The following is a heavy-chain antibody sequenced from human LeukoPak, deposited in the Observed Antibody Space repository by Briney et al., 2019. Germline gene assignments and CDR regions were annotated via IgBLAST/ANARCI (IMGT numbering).Heavy chain of an antibody. V-gene: IGHV4-59*01. D-gene: IGHD3-9*01. CDR1: GGSISSYY. Sequence: SETLSLTCTVSGGSISSYYWSWIRQPAGKGLEWIGYIYYSGNTNYNPSLKSRVTISVDTSKNQFSLKLSSVTAADTAVYYCARSKDILTGYCFDYWGQGTLVTVSS. CDR2: IYYSGNT. J-gene: IGHJ4*02. CDR3: ARSKDILTGYCFDY.